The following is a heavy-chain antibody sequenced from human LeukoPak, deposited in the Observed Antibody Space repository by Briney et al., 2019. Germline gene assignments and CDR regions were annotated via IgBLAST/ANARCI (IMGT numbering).Heavy chain of an antibody. CDR1: GFTFDDYT. CDR3: AKDSGYGDYCFDY. D-gene: IGHD4-17*01. V-gene: IGHV3-43*01. CDR2: ISWDGGST. J-gene: IGHJ4*02. Sequence: PGGSLRLSCAASGFTFDDYTMHWVRHAPGKGLEWVSLISWDGGSTYYADSVKGRFTISRDNSKNSLYLQMNSLRTEDTALYYCAKDSGYGDYCFDYWGQGTLVSVSS.